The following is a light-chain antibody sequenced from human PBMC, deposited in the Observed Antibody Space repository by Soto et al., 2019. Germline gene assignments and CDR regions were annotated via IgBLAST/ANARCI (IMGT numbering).Light chain of an antibody. CDR2: DAS. J-gene: IGKJ5*01. Sequence: EIVLTQSPATLSLSPGERATLSCRASQSVSSYLAWYQQKPGQSPRLLMYDASNRATGIPARFSGSGSGTDFPLTINSLEPEDFAVYYCQQRSNWPLNFGQGTRLEIK. CDR3: QQRSNWPLN. CDR1: QSVSSY. V-gene: IGKV3-11*01.